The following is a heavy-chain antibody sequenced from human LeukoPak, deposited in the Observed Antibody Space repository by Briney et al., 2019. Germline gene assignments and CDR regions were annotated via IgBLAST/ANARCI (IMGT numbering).Heavy chain of an antibody. D-gene: IGHD3-3*01. Sequence: ASVKVSCKASGCTFTSYGISWVRQAPGQGLEWMGWISAYNGNTNYAQKLQGRVTMTTDTSTSTAYMELRSLRSDDTAVYYCARDTGPYYDFWSGYQAGYFDYWGQGTLVTVSS. CDR3: ARDTGPYYDFWSGYQAGYFDY. V-gene: IGHV1-18*01. CDR1: GCTFTSYG. CDR2: ISAYNGNT. J-gene: IGHJ4*02.